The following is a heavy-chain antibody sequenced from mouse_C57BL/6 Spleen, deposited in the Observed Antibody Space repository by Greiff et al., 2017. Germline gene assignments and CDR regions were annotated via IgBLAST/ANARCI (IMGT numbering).Heavy chain of an antibody. V-gene: IGHV1-80*01. D-gene: IGHD2-4*01. J-gene: IGHJ3*01. CDR2: IYPGDGDT. CDR1: GYAFRSYW. Sequence: VQLQQSGAELVKPGASVKISCKASGYAFRSYWMNWVQQRPGKGLEWIGQIYPGDGDTNYNGKFKGKATLTADKSSSTAYMQLSSLTSEDSAVYFCARYPDYAFAYWGQGTLVTVSA. CDR3: ARYPDYAFAY.